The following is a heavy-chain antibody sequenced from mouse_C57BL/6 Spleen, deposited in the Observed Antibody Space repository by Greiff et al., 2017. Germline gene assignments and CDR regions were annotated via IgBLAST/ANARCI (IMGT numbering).Heavy chain of an antibody. CDR1: GFSLTSYG. V-gene: IGHV2-2*01. J-gene: IGHJ2*01. Sequence: VQLVESGPGLVQPSQSLSITCTVSGFSLTSYGVHWVRQSPGKGLEWLGVIWSGGSTDYNAAFISRLSISKDNSKSQVFFKMNSLQADDTAIYYCARDSHYDYDRGALGYWGQGTTLTVSS. CDR3: ARDSHYDYDRGALGY. CDR2: IWSGGST. D-gene: IGHD2-4*01.